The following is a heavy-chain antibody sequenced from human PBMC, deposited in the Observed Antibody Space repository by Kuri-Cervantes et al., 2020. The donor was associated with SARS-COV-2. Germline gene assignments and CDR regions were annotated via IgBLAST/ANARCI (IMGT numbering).Heavy chain of an antibody. V-gene: IGHV1-69*13. CDR1: GGTFSSYA. Sequence: SVKVSCKASGGTFSSYAISWVRQAPGQGLEWMGGIIPIFGIANYAQKFQDRVTITADESTSTAYMELSSLRSEDTAVYYCARANWGSERDYYYYMDVWGKGTTVTVSS. D-gene: IGHD7-27*01. CDR2: IIPIFGIA. CDR3: ARANWGSERDYYYYMDV. J-gene: IGHJ6*03.